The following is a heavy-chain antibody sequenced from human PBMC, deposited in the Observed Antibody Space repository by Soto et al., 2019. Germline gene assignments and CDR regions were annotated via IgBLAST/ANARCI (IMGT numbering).Heavy chain of an antibody. D-gene: IGHD3-3*01. CDR3: AKVNTKRFLEWLPIDY. CDR2: ISYDGSNK. Sequence: GGPLRLSSAASGFTFSSYGMHWVRQAPGKGLEWVAVISYDGSNKYYADSVKGRFTISRDNSKNTLYLQMNSLRAEDTAVYYCAKVNTKRFLEWLPIDYWGQGTLVTVSS. J-gene: IGHJ4*02. CDR1: GFTFSSYG. V-gene: IGHV3-30*18.